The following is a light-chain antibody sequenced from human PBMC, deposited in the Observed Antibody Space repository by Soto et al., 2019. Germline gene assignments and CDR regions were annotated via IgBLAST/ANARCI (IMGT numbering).Light chain of an antibody. CDR3: SSYTRSSTVI. J-gene: IGLJ2*01. V-gene: IGLV2-14*01. CDR2: GVN. CDR1: SSDVGGYNY. Sequence: QSALTQPASVSGSPGQSITISCTGTSSDVGGYNYVSWYQQHPGKAPKLLIYGVNNRPSGVSNRFSGSKSGNTASLTISGRQAEDEADYYCSSYTRSSTVIFGGGTKVTVL.